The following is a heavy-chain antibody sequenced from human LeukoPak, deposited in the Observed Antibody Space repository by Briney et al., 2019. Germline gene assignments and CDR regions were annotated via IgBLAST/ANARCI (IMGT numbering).Heavy chain of an antibody. J-gene: IGHJ5*02. CDR1: GYTFTTYA. Sequence: ASVKVSCTASGYTFTTYAMNWVRQAPGQGLEWRGWINPNTGNPTYAQSLTGRFVFSLDTSTSPAYLQISSLKAEDTAVYYCALWIQLWSTPQETSWFDPWGQGTLVTVSS. CDR2: INPNTGNP. V-gene: IGHV7-4-1*02. D-gene: IGHD5-18*01. CDR3: ALWIQLWSTPQETSWFDP.